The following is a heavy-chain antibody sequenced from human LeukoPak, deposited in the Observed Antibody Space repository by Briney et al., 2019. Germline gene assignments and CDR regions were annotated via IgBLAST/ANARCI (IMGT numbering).Heavy chain of an antibody. J-gene: IGHJ4*02. CDR3: ARHLDYDILTGIFDY. CDR2: IYYSGST. CDR1: GGSISSYY. V-gene: IGHV4-39*01. Sequence: SETLSLTCTVSGGSISSYYWGWIRQPPGKGLEWIGSIYYSGSTYYNPSLKSRVTISVDTSKNQFSLKLSSVTAADTAVYYCARHLDYDILTGIFDYWGQGTLVTVSS. D-gene: IGHD3-9*01.